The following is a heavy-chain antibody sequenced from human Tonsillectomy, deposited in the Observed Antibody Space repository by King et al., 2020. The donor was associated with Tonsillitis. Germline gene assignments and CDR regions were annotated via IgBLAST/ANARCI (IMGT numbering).Heavy chain of an antibody. D-gene: IGHD3-22*01. Sequence: QLVESGPEVKKPGTSVKVSCKASGFTFTSSAMQWVRQARGQRLEWIGWIVVGSGNTNYVQKFQERVTITRDMSTSTAYMELSSLRSEDTAVYYCAASPAGRYYYDSSGEYYFDYWGQGTLVTVSS. V-gene: IGHV1-58*02. CDR2: IVVGSGNT. J-gene: IGHJ4*02. CDR3: AASPAGRYYYDSSGEYYFDY. CDR1: GFTFTSSA.